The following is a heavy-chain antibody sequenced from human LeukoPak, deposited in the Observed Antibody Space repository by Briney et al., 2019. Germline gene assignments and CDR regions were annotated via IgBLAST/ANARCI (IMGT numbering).Heavy chain of an antibody. CDR1: GFTVSSNY. J-gene: IGHJ4*02. V-gene: IGHV3-66*02. CDR2: IYSGGST. D-gene: IGHD4/OR15-4a*01. Sequence: PGGSLRLSCAASGFTVSSNYMSWVRQAPGKGLEWVSVIYSGGSTYYADSVKGRFTISGDNSKNTLYLQMNSLRAEDTAVYYCARGGRARANVWWYFDYWGQGTLVTVSS. CDR3: ARGGRARANVWWYFDY.